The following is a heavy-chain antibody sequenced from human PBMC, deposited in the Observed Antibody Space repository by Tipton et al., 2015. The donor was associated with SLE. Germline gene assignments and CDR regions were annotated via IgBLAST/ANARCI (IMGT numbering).Heavy chain of an antibody. CDR3: ARAPSDAYGLDV. CDR2: IREDGSEK. V-gene: IGHV3-7*03. Sequence: SLRLSCIVSGFTFSNNWMAWVRQAPGKGLEWVAHIREDGSEKFHVDSVRGRFAISRDKVKNSLYLQMNSLRAEDTAVYYCARAPSDAYGLDVWGQGTTVTVSS. CDR1: GFTFSNNW. J-gene: IGHJ6*02.